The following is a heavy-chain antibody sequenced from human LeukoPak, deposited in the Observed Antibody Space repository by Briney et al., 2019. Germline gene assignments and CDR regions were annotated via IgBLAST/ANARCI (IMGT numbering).Heavy chain of an antibody. CDR2: IIPILGIA. V-gene: IGHV1-69*04. J-gene: IGHJ4*02. CDR3: AREGGQQLVRYYFDY. Sequence: GASVKVSCKASGGTFSSYAIRWVRQAPGQGLEWMGRIIPILGIANYAQKFQGRVTITADKSTSTAYMELSSLRSEDTAVYYCAREGGQQLVRYYFDYWGQGTLVTVSS. D-gene: IGHD6-13*01. CDR1: GGTFSSYA.